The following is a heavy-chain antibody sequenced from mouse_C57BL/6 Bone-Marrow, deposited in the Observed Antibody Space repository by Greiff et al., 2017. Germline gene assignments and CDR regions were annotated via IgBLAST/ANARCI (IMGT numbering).Heavy chain of an antibody. J-gene: IGHJ4*01. D-gene: IGHD2-5*01. CDR1: GYTFTSYW. CDR3: ARDYSNEDYYAMDY. CDR2: IDPSDSET. V-gene: IGHV1-52*01. Sequence: QVQLQQPGAELVRPGSSVKLSCKASGYTFTSYWMHWVKQRPIQGLEWIGNIDPSDSETHYNQKFKDKATLTVDKSSSTAYMQLSSLTSADSAVYYCARDYSNEDYYAMDYWGQGTSVTVSS.